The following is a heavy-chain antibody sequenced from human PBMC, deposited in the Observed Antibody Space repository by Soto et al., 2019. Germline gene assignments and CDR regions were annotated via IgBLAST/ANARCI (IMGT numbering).Heavy chain of an antibody. CDR2: INHSGST. J-gene: IGHJ6*02. Sequence: SETLSLTCAVYGGSFSGYYWSWIRQPPGKGLEWIGEINHSGSTNYNPSLKSRVTISVDTSKNQFSLKLSSVTAADTAVYYCARGVFIYSNFRKAYGMDVWGQGTTVTVSS. V-gene: IGHV4-34*01. CDR3: ARGVFIYSNFRKAYGMDV. CDR1: GGSFSGYY. D-gene: IGHD4-4*01.